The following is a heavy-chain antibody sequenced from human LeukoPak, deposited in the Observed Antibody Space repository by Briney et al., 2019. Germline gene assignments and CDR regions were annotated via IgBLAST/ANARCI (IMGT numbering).Heavy chain of an antibody. Sequence: GGSLRLSCAASGFTFSDYYMSWIRQAPGKGLEWVSYIGSSDKTIYYADSVKGRFTISRDNARNSLYLQMNSLRAEDTAVYYCARAEARKQLVGGYYFDYWGQGTLVTVSS. V-gene: IGHV3-11*01. CDR3: ARAEARKQLVGGYYFDY. CDR2: IGSSDKTI. CDR1: GFTFSDYY. D-gene: IGHD6-6*01. J-gene: IGHJ4*02.